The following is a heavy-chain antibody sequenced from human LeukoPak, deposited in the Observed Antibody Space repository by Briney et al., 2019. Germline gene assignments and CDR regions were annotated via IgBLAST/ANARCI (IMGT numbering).Heavy chain of an antibody. CDR2: VNTNTGNP. Sequence: GASVKVSCKASGYIFTSYFMNWVRRAPGQGLEWMGWVNTNTGNPTYAQGFTGRFVFSLDTSVSTAYLQISSLKAEDTAVYYCARVGLPHHYYYMDVWGKGTTVTVSS. CDR1: GYIFTSYF. J-gene: IGHJ6*03. CDR3: ARVGLPHHYYYMDV. V-gene: IGHV7-4-1*02. D-gene: IGHD3/OR15-3a*01.